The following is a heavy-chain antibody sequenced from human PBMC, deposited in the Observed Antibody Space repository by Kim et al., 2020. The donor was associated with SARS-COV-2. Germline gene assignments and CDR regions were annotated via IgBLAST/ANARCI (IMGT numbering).Heavy chain of an antibody. D-gene: IGHD3-22*01. CDR2: GGST. CDR3: AKGLFGDY. V-gene: IGHV3-23*01. Sequence: GGSTYSADTVKGRFTISRDNSKNTRYLQMNSLRAEDTDVYCCAKGLFGDYWGQGTLVTVSS. J-gene: IGHJ4*02.